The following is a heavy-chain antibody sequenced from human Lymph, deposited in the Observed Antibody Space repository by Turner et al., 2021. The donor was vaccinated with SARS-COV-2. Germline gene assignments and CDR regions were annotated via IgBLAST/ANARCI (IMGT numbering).Heavy chain of an antibody. D-gene: IGHD2-15*01. J-gene: IGHJ4*02. V-gene: IGHV3-21*01. CDR3: ARDGTILVLLHPEYYFDY. CDR1: GFTFSTYT. Sequence: EVQLGESGGGLVKPGGSLRLSGAASGFTFSTYTMNWARQAPGKGLEWVSSMSSSSSYIYYADSVKGRFTISRDNAKNSLYLQMNSLRAEDTALYYCARDGTILVLLHPEYYFDYWGQGTLVTVSS. CDR2: MSSSSSYI.